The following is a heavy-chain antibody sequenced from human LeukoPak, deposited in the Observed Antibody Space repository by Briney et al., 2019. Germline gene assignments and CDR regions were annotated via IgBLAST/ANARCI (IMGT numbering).Heavy chain of an antibody. CDR2: VHLNGRT. CDR3: AREGGFYRPLDY. J-gene: IGHJ4*02. V-gene: IGHV4-4*02. CDR1: GGSVINTNW. D-gene: IGHD3-3*01. Sequence: SETLSLTCGVSGGSVINTNWWTWVRQPPGKGLEWIGEVHLNGRTNYNPSLESRLTMSVDVSENQVSLKLTSVTAADTAVYYCAREGGFYRPLDYSGQGTLVTVSS.